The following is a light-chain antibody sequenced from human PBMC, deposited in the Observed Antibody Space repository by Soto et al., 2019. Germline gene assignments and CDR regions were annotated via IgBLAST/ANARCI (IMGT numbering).Light chain of an antibody. CDR1: QSVSSSY. V-gene: IGKV3-20*01. Sequence: EIVLTRSPVTLSFXPGXXXXLXXXAIQSVSSSYLAWYQQKPGQTPRLIIYGASGRADGIPHRFSGSGFGTDFTLTISKVEPEDFAVYYCQQYGTPRSVTFGQGTRLEIK. CDR3: QQYGTPRSVT. J-gene: IGKJ5*01. CDR2: GAS.